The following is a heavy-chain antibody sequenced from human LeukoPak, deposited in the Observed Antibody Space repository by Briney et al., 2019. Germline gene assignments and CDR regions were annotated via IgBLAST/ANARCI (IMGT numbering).Heavy chain of an antibody. V-gene: IGHV3-9*01. CDR2: ISWNSGSI. CDR3: AKAFIPPKYSGSRRVPVYFDY. Sequence: GGSLRLSCAASGFTFDDYAMHWVRQAPGKGLEWVSGISWNSGSIGYADSVKGRFTISRDNAKNSLYLQMNSLRAEDTALYYCAKAFIPPKYSGSRRVPVYFDYWGQGTLVTVSS. J-gene: IGHJ4*02. CDR1: GFTFDDYA. D-gene: IGHD1-26*01.